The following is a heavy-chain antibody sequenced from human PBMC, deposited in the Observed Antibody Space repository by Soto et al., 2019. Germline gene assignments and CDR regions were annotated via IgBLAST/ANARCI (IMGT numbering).Heavy chain of an antibody. CDR3: ARSQTYYYGSGSYYPPSYYFDY. CDR1: GFTFSSYL. J-gene: IGHJ4*02. CDR2: IKQDGSEK. V-gene: IGHV3-7*05. Sequence: PGGSLRLSCAASGFTFSSYLMSWVRQAPGKGLEWVANIKQDGSEKYYVDSVKGRFTISRDNAKNSLYLQMNSLRAEDTAVYYCARSQTYYYGSGSYYPPSYYFDYWGQGTLVTVSS. D-gene: IGHD3-10*01.